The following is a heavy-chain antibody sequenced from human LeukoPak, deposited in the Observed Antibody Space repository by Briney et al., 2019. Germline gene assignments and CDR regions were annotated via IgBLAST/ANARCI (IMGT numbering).Heavy chain of an antibody. J-gene: IGHJ4*02. CDR3: ARDRSIDY. CDR2: ISSSSSYI. D-gene: IGHD3-16*02. V-gene: IGHV3-21*01. Sequence: PGGSLRLSCAPSRFTFSSYSMNWVRPAPGKGLEWVSSISSSSSYIYYADSVKGRFTISRDNAKNSLYLQMNSLRAEGTAVYYCARDRSIDYWGQGTLVTVSS. CDR1: RFTFSSYS.